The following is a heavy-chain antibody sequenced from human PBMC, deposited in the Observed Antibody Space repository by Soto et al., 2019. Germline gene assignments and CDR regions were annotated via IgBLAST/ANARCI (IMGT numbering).Heavy chain of an antibody. V-gene: IGHV1-18*01. J-gene: IGHJ4*02. CDR1: GYTFTSYG. CDR3: ARTYCMSTSCYAWVWADY. D-gene: IGHD2-2*01. Sequence: QVQLVQSGAEVKKPGASVKVSCKASGYTFTSYGISWVRQAPGQGLEWMGWISAYNGNTNYAQKLQGRVTMTTDTAMSTGYMELRSPRSDDTAVYDCARTYCMSTSCYAWVWADYWGQGTLVAVSS. CDR2: ISAYNGNT.